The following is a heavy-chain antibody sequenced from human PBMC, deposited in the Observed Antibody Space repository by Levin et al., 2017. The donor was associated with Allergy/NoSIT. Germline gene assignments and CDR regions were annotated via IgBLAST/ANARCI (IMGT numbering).Heavy chain of an antibody. CDR3: ARGDSSSCSPFDY. J-gene: IGHJ4*02. CDR1: GFTFSDYY. V-gene: IGHV3-11*01. CDR2: ISSSGSTI. D-gene: IGHD6-13*01. Sequence: GESLKISCAASGFTFSDYYMSWIRQAPGKGLEWVSYISSSGSTIYYADSVKGRFTISRDNAKNSLYLQMNSLRAEDTAVYYCARGDSSSCSPFDYWGQGTLVTVSS.